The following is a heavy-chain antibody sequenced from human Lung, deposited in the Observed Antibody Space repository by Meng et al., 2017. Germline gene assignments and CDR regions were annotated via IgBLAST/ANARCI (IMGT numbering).Heavy chain of an antibody. CDR2: INHSGST. Sequence: QLQIQQWGAGLVKPSDTPSLTCVVSGGSFSDYYWSWIRQPPGKGLEWIGEINHSGSTNYNPSLESRATISVDTSQNNLSLKLSSVTAADSAVYYCARGPTTMAHDFDYWGQGTLVTVSS. V-gene: IGHV4-34*01. J-gene: IGHJ4*02. CDR1: GGSFSDYY. D-gene: IGHD4-11*01. CDR3: ARGPTTMAHDFDY.